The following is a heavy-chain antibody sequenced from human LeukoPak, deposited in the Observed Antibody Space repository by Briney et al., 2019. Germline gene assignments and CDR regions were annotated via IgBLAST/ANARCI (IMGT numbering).Heavy chain of an antibody. CDR3: AYSRGLRFGIDY. Sequence: PSETLSLTCTVSGGSISSSSYYWGWIRQPPGKGLEWIGSIYYSGSTYYNPSLKSRVTISVDTSKNQFSLKLSSVTAADTAVYYCAYSRGLRFGIDYWGQGTLVTVSS. CDR2: IYYSGST. CDR1: GGSISSSSYY. D-gene: IGHD3-10*01. V-gene: IGHV4-39*01. J-gene: IGHJ4*02.